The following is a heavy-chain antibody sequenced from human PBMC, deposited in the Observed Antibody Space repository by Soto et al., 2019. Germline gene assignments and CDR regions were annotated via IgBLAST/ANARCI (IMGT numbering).Heavy chain of an antibody. J-gene: IGHJ4*02. D-gene: IGHD2-15*01. CDR2: INHSGST. Sequence: SETRSLTCAVYGGSFSGYYWSWIRQPPGKGLEWIGEINHSGSTNDNPSLKSRVTISVDTSKNQFSLKLSSVTAADTAVYYCARASWTYYFDYWGQGTLVTVS. CDR1: GGSFSGYY. CDR3: ARASWTYYFDY. V-gene: IGHV4-34*01.